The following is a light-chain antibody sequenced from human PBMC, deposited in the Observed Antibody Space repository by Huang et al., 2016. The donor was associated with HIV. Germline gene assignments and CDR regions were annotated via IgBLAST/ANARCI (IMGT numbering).Light chain of an antibody. Sequence: EIALTQSPATLSLSPGERATLSCRASQSVTSYLAWYQQKPGQAPRLLNYDASHRAPGIPARFSGSGSGTDFTLSISGLEPEDFAVYYCRQRSNWPLTFGGGTKVEIK. J-gene: IGKJ4*01. V-gene: IGKV3-11*01. CDR2: DAS. CDR3: RQRSNWPLT. CDR1: QSVTSY.